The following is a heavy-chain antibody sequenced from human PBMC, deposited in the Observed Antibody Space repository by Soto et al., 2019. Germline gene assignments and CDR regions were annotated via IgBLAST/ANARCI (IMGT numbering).Heavy chain of an antibody. CDR1: GYTFTSYG. V-gene: IGHV1-18*01. CDR2: ISAYNGNT. CDR3: ARGYSSSWYLNYYYYYIDV. J-gene: IGHJ6*03. D-gene: IGHD6-13*01. Sequence: GPSVKVSCKASGYTFTSYGISWVRQAPGQGLEWMGWISAYNGNTNYAQKLQGRVTMTTDTSTSTAYMELRSLRSDDTAVYYCARGYSSSWYLNYYYYYIDVWGKGTTVTVSS.